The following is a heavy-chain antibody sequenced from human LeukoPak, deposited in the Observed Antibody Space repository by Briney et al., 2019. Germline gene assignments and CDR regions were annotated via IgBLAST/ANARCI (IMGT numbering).Heavy chain of an antibody. Sequence: GGSLRLSCAASGFTFSDYGMQWVRQAPGKGLQWVAFIRYDGRNKNYADSVKGRFTISRDNYKNTLYLQMNSLRAEDTAVYYCARDHDGSLVTNWGQGTLVTVSS. CDR2: IRYDGRNK. CDR1: GFTFSDYG. V-gene: IGHV3-30*02. CDR3: ARDHDGSLVTN. D-gene: IGHD4-17*01. J-gene: IGHJ4*02.